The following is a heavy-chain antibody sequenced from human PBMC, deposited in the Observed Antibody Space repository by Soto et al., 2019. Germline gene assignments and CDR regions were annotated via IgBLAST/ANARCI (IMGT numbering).Heavy chain of an antibody. Sequence: SQTLSLTCAISGDSVSSDSAAWNWIRQSPSRGLEWLGRTYYRSKWYNDYAVSVKSRITINPDTSKNQFSLQLNSVTPEDTAVYYCARDYDILTGYWDYFDYWGQGTLVTVSS. V-gene: IGHV6-1*01. CDR1: GDSVSSDSAA. CDR3: ARDYDILTGYWDYFDY. D-gene: IGHD3-9*01. J-gene: IGHJ4*02. CDR2: TYYRSKWYN.